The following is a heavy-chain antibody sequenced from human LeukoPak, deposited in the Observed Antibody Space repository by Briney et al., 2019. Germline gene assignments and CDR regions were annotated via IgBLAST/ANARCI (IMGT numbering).Heavy chain of an antibody. J-gene: IGHJ6*04. CDR3: AELGITMIGGV. CDR2: INGSGGST. V-gene: IGHV3-23*01. D-gene: IGHD3-10*02. Sequence: PGGSLRLSCAASGFTFSSYAMSWVRQAPGKGLEWVSGINGSGGSTYYADSVKGRFTISRDNAKNSLYLQMNSLRAEDTAVYYCAELGITMIGGVWGKGTTVTISS. CDR1: GFTFSSYA.